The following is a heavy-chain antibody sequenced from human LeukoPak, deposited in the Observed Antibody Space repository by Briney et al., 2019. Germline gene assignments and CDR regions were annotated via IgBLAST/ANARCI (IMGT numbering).Heavy chain of an antibody. D-gene: IGHD5-12*01. CDR3: TAVGYSGYSD. J-gene: IGHJ1*01. V-gene: IGHV3-15*01. CDR1: GFTFSNAW. CDR2: IRSTPDGGTT. Sequence: GGSLRLSCAASGFTFSNAWMSWVRQAPGKGLEWVGRIRSTPDGGTTNYAAPVKGRFTISRDDSKSTLYLEMNSLKIEDTAVYYCTAVGYSGYSDWGQGTLVTVSS.